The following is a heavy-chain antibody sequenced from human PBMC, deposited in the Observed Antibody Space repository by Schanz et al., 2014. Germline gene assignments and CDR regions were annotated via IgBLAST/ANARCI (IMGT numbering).Heavy chain of an antibody. Sequence: QVYLVESGGDLVKPGGSLRLSCAASGFTFSDYYMARIRQAPGKGLEWVSHISGSSIHKNYADSVKGRFSSSRDNGESSVYLQINSLRVEDTALYYCARFLARYQDYGVDVWGQGTTVIVSS. CDR2: ISGSSIHK. CDR1: GFTFSDYY. J-gene: IGHJ6*02. CDR3: ARFLARYQDYGVDV. V-gene: IGHV3-11*05. D-gene: IGHD3-3*01.